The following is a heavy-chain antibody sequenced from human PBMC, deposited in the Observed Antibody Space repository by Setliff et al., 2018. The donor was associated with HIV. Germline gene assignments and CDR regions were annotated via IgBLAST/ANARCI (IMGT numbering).Heavy chain of an antibody. CDR3: TRKLAPGHGMDV. V-gene: IGHV3-48*03. CDR1: GLIFSSYE. J-gene: IGHJ6*02. D-gene: IGHD3-3*02. CDR2: IGGHGSII. Sequence: PGGSLRLSCAASGLIFSSYEMNWVRQAPGKGLEWISFIGGHGSIIHYADSVKGRFTISKDNSKNTLYLQMSSLRDEDTAVYYCTRKLAPGHGMDVWGQGTTVTVSS.